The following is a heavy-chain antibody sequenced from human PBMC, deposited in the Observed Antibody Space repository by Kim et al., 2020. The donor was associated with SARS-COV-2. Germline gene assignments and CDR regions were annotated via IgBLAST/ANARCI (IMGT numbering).Heavy chain of an antibody. D-gene: IGHD3-10*01. V-gene: IGHV4-59*01. Sequence: LKSRVTISVDTSKNQFSLKLSSVTAADTAVYYCARVTHYYGSGSYYKALTDWGQGTLVTVSS. CDR3: ARVTHYYGSGSYYKALTD. J-gene: IGHJ4*02.